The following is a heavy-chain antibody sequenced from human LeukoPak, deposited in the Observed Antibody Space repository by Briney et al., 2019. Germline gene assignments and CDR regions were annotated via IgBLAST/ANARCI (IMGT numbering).Heavy chain of an antibody. D-gene: IGHD4-23*01. J-gene: IGHJ4*02. Sequence: PGGSLRLSCAASGFTFSSYSMNWVRQAPGKGLEWVSSISSSSSYIYYADSVKGRFTISRDIAKNSVFLQMNSLRAEDTAVYYCATGGGDGGTFDYWGRGTLVTVSS. CDR3: ATGGGDGGTFDY. V-gene: IGHV3-21*01. CDR1: GFTFSSYS. CDR2: ISSSSSYI.